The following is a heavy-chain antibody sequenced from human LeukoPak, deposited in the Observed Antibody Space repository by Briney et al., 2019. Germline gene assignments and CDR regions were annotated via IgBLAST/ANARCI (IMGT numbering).Heavy chain of an antibody. J-gene: IGHJ4*02. D-gene: IGHD6-19*01. V-gene: IGHV3-15*01. CDR1: GFTFSNAW. Sequence: GGSLRLSCAASGFTFSNAWMSWVRQAPGKGLEWVGRIKSKTDGGTTDYAAPVKGRFTISRDDSKNTLYLQMNSLKTEDTAVYYCTTGQIAVAGDFDYWGQRTLVTVSS. CDR3: TTGQIAVAGDFDY. CDR2: IKSKTDGGTT.